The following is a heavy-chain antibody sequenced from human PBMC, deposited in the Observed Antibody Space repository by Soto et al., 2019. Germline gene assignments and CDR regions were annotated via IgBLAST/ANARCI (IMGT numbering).Heavy chain of an antibody. J-gene: IGHJ6*04. CDR3: ASDDVLCDGGRDYGVLLAV. V-gene: IGHV3-23*01. Sequence: GGSLRLSCAASGFTFSSYAMSWVRQAPGKGLEWVSAISGSGGSTYYADSVKGRFTISRDNSKNTLYLQMNSLRAEDTAVYFCASDDVLCDGGRDYGVLLAVSGKGTTVIVSS. CDR2: ISGSGGST. CDR1: GFTFSSYA. D-gene: IGHD2-21*01.